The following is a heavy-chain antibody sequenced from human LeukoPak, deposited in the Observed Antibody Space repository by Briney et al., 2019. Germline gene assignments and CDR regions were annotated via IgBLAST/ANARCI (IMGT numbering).Heavy chain of an antibody. D-gene: IGHD4/OR15-4a*01. CDR1: GGSISTYY. CDR2: IYHSGTT. Sequence: SQTLSLTCTVSGGSISTYYWSWIRQPPGKGLDWLACIYHSGTTNYDPSLKSRVTISEDTSKNQVSLNLTSVTAADTAVYYCARQKYDYGANHWYFDLWGRGTLVTVSS. J-gene: IGHJ2*01. CDR3: ARQKYDYGANHWYFDL. V-gene: IGHV4-59*08.